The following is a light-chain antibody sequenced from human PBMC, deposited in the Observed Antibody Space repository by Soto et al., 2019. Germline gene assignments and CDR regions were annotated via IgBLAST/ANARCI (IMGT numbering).Light chain of an antibody. CDR2: EGS. V-gene: IGLV2-23*01. J-gene: IGLJ2*01. CDR1: SSDVGSYNL. CDR3: CSYAGSSTWV. Sequence: QSALTQPASVSGSPGQSITISCTGTSSDVGSYNLVSWYQQHPGKAPKLMIYEGSKRPSGVSNRFSGSKSGNTASLTISWLQAEDEADYYGCSYAGSSTWVFGGGTKLTV.